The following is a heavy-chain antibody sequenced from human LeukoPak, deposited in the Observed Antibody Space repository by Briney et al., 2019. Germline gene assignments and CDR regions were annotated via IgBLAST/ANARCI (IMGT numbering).Heavy chain of an antibody. J-gene: IGHJ5*02. V-gene: IGHV1-2*02. Sequence: ASVKVSCKASGYTFTGYYMHWVRQAPGQGLEWMGWINPNSGGTNYAKKFQGRVTMTRDTSISTAYMELSRLRSDDTAVYYCARDSPHDYIWGSYRYNWFDPWGQGTLVTVSS. CDR3: ARDSPHDYIWGSYRYNWFDP. D-gene: IGHD3-16*02. CDR2: INPNSGGT. CDR1: GYTFTGYY.